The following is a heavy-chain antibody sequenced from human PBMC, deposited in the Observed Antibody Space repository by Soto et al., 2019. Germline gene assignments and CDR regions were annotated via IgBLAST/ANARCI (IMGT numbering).Heavy chain of an antibody. CDR3: ARDLAKGGGSAGFDY. J-gene: IGHJ4*02. CDR1: GCTFTVYY. D-gene: IGHD1-26*01. V-gene: IGHV1-2*02. CDR2: INPKSGGT. Sequence: AASVKVSCKASGCTFTVYYMHWVRQAPGQGLEWMGWINPKSGGTMYPQKFQGRVTMTWDTSISTAYMALTRLRSDDTAVYYCARDLAKGGGSAGFDYWGQGTLVTVSS.